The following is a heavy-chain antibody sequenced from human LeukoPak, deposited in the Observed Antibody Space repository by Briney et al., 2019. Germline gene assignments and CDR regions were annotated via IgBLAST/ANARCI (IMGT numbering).Heavy chain of an antibody. CDR2: IYHSGST. J-gene: IGHJ4*02. V-gene: IGHV4-38-2*02. CDR1: GYSISSGYY. D-gene: IGHD3-16*01. Sequence: SETLSLTCTVSGYSISSGYYWGWIRQPPGKGLEWIGSIYHSGSTYYNPSLKSRVTISVDTSKNQFFLKLSSVTAADTAVYYCARDGGGMDYWGQGTLVTVSS. CDR3: ARDGGGMDY.